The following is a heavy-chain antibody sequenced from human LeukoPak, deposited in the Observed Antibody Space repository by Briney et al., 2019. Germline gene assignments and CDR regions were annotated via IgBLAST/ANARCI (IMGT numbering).Heavy chain of an antibody. D-gene: IGHD2-2*01. Sequence: PVGSLRLSCAAPGFTFSDYVLHRVRQAPGKGLEWVALVWPDGSKTYFEDSVKGRFTICRDNSKNTLYLQMNSLRAEDTAVYYCSRGEEDCSRTSCKLDYWGQGTLVTVSS. CDR1: GFTFSDYV. V-gene: IGHV3-33*01. J-gene: IGHJ4*02. CDR3: SRGEEDCSRTSCKLDY. CDR2: VWPDGSKT.